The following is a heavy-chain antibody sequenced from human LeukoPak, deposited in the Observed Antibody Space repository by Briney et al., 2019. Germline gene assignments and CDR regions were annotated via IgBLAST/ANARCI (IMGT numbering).Heavy chain of an antibody. CDR3: TRGDYYDRGGYYFLFDY. Sequence: GGSLRLSCAASGFTFSNAWMSWVRQAPGKGLEWVGFIRSKPYGGTTEYAASVKGRFTISRDDSESIAYLQMNSLKTEDTAVYYCTRGDYYDRGGYYFLFDYWGQGTLVAVSS. V-gene: IGHV3-49*04. CDR1: GFTFSNAW. D-gene: IGHD3-22*01. CDR2: IRSKPYGGTT. J-gene: IGHJ4*02.